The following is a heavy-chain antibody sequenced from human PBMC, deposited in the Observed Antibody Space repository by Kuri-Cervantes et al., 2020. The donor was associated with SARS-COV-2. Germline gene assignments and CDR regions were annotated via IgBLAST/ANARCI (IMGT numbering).Heavy chain of an antibody. D-gene: IGHD6-19*01. V-gene: IGHV3-7*03. CDR2: IKQDGSEK. Sequence: GESLKISCAASGFTFSSYSMNWVRQAPGKGLEWVANIKQDGSEKYYVDSVKGRFTISRDNAKNSLYLQMNSLRAEDTAVYYCARVRHIAVAGLPQIYFDVWGRGTLVTVSS. CDR1: GFTFSSYS. CDR3: ARVRHIAVAGLPQIYFDV. J-gene: IGHJ2*01.